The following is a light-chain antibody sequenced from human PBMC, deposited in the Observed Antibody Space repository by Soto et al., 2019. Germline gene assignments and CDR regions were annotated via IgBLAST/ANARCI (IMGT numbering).Light chain of an antibody. V-gene: IGKV1-5*01. J-gene: IGKJ1*01. CDR2: DVS. CDR3: QQYSSHLWT. Sequence: DIQMTQSPSTLSASVGDRVTITCRASQSISYWLAWYQQKPGKAPNLLIYDVSNLESGVPSRFSGSASGTEFTLTISSLQPDDLATYYCQQYSSHLWTFGQGTKVDIK. CDR1: QSISYW.